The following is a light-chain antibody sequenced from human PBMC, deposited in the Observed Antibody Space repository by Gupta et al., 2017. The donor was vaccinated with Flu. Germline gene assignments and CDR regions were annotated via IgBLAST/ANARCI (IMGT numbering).Light chain of an antibody. CDR2: DAS. Sequence: ATLSLSPGERATLSGRASQSVSSYLAWYHQKPGQAPRLLIYDASNRATGIPARFSGSGSGTDFTLTISSLEPEDFAVYYCQQRSNWPRTFVQGTKVEIK. J-gene: IGKJ1*01. V-gene: IGKV3-11*01. CDR3: QQRSNWPRT. CDR1: QSVSSY.